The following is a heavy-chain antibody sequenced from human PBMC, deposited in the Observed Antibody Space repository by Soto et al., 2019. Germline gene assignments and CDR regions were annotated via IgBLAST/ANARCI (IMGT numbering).Heavy chain of an antibody. Sequence: SETLSLTCTVSGGSISSGGYYWSWIRQHPGKGLEWIGYIYYSGGTYYNPSLKSRVTISVDTSKNQFSLKLSSVTAADTAVYYCASMVTKNWFDPWGQGTLVTVSS. CDR2: IYYSGGT. CDR1: GGSISSGGYY. D-gene: IGHD2-21*02. V-gene: IGHV4-31*03. CDR3: ASMVTKNWFDP. J-gene: IGHJ5*02.